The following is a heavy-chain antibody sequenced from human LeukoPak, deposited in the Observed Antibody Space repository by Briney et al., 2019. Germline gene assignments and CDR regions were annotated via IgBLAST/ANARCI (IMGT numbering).Heavy chain of an antibody. Sequence: ASVKVSCKASGYTFTDYYIHWVRQAPGQGLEWMGWVIPNSGGTDYAQRFQDRVTMSRDTSISTVYMEVSRLRSDDTAVYYCARGDPWRGLDYWGQGTLVTVSS. CDR1: GYTFTDYY. CDR3: ARGDPWRGLDY. D-gene: IGHD1-1*01. CDR2: VIPNSGGT. V-gene: IGHV1-2*02. J-gene: IGHJ4*02.